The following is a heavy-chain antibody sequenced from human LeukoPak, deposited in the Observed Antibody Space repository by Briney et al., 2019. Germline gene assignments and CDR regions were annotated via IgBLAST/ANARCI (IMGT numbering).Heavy chain of an antibody. V-gene: IGHV3-30*04. CDR3: ARDRDGMIVVVNFDY. Sequence: GRSLRLSCAASGFTFSSYAMHWVRQAPGKGLEWVAVISYDGSNKYYADSVKGRFTISRDNSKNTLYLQMNSLRAEDTAVYYCARDRDGMIVVVNFDYWGQGTLVTVSS. D-gene: IGHD3-22*01. J-gene: IGHJ4*02. CDR1: GFTFSSYA. CDR2: ISYDGSNK.